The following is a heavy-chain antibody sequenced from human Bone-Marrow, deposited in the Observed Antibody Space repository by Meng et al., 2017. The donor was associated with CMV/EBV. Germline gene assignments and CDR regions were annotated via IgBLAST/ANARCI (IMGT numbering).Heavy chain of an antibody. CDR1: GYTFTSYG. CDR3: ARGVNWGRKCYFDY. V-gene: IGHV1-18*01. J-gene: IGHJ4*02. Sequence: ASVKVSCKASGYTFTSYGISWARQAPGQGLEWMGWISAYNGNTNYAQKLQGRVTMTTDKSTSTAYMELSSLRSEDTAVYYCARGVNWGRKCYFDYWGQGTLVTVSS. D-gene: IGHD7-27*01. CDR2: ISAYNGNT.